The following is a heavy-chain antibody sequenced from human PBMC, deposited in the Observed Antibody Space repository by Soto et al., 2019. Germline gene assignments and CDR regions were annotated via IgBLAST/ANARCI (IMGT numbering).Heavy chain of an antibody. V-gene: IGHV3-64*01. D-gene: IGHD3-9*01. CDR1: GFTFSSYA. J-gene: IGHJ4*02. CDR2: ISSNGGST. CDR3: ARGVLLTGYYPFDY. Sequence: GGSLRLSCASSGFTFSSYAMHLVRQAPGKGLEYVSAISSNGGSTYYANSVKGRFTISRDNSKNTLYLQMGSLRAEDMAVYYCARGVLLTGYYPFDYWGQGTLVTVSS.